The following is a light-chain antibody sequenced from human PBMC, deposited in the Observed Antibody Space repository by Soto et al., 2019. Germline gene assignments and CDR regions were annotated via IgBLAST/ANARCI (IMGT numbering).Light chain of an antibody. CDR2: GAS. CDR3: QQYGSSPPTWT. V-gene: IGKV3-20*01. Sequence: EIVLTHSPATLSLSPCERATLSFSASQSVSSSYLAWYQQKPGQAPRLLIYGASSRATGIPDRFSGSGSGTDFTLTISRLEPEDFAVYYCQQYGSSPPTWTFGQGTKVDIK. J-gene: IGKJ1*01. CDR1: QSVSSSY.